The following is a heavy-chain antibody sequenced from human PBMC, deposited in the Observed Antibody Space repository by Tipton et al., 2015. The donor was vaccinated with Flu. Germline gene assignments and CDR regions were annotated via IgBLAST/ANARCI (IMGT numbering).Heavy chain of an antibody. CDR2: INQDGSEK. J-gene: IGHJ5*02. Sequence: SLRLSCATSGITLSTFAMTWVRQTPGKGLEWVAHINQDGSEKGYVDSVKGRITISRDNAKNSLYLQMNSLRAEDTAVYYCARFAGGPWGQGTLVTVSS. D-gene: IGHD3-16*01. V-gene: IGHV3-7*03. CDR3: ARFAGGP. CDR1: GITLSTFA.